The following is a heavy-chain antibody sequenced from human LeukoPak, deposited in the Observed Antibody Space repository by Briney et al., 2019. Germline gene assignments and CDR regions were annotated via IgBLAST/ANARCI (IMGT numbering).Heavy chain of an antibody. J-gene: IGHJ3*02. V-gene: IGHV3-20*04. Sequence: GGSLRLSCEVSGFTFDDHAINWVRQAPGKGLEWVANINWNGGSTGYGDSVKGRFTISRDNTKNSVFLQMHSLRGDETALYYCARDMLLEDAFDIWGQGTMVIVSS. D-gene: IGHD3-10*02. CDR2: INWNGGST. CDR1: GFTFDDHA. CDR3: ARDMLLEDAFDI.